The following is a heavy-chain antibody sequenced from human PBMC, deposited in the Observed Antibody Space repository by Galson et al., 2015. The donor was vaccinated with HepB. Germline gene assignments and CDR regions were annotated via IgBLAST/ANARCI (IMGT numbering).Heavy chain of an antibody. V-gene: IGHV3-33*08. CDR3: ARGDYDSSGYTLDY. CDR1: GFTFSSYG. CDR2: IWYDGSNK. D-gene: IGHD3-22*01. J-gene: IGHJ4*02. Sequence: SLRLSCAASGFTFSSYGIHWVRQAPGKGLEWVAVIWYDGSNKYYADSVKGRFTISRDNSKNTLYLQMNSLRAEDTAVYYCARGDYDSSGYTLDYWGQGTLVTVSS.